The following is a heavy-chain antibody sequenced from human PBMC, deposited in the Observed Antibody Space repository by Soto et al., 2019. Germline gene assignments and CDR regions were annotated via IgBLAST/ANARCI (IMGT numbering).Heavy chain of an antibody. CDR2: ISGSGDTK. CDR3: AKYCSSDVCFDY. Sequence: LRLSCASSGFTFSSCSMNWVRQSPGKGLEWVSFISGSGDTKYYAGSVKGRFTISRDNAKNSLYLQMSSLRDEDTAVYYCAKYCSSDVCFDYWGQGTRVTVSS. J-gene: IGHJ4*02. D-gene: IGHD2-8*01. CDR1: GFTFSSCS. V-gene: IGHV3-48*02.